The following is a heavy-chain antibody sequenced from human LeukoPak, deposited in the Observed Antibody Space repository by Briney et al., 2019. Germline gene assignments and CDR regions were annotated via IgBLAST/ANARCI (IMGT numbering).Heavy chain of an antibody. CDR3: ARSIAAAGKDFDY. V-gene: IGHV4-39*02. D-gene: IGHD6-13*01. Sequence: SETLSLTCSVSGGSVSSSSYYWVWIRQPPGKGLEWIGNIYYSGSTYYNPSLKSRVTISIDTSKNHFSLKLSSVTAADTAVYYCARSIAAAGKDFDYWGQGTLVTVSS. CDR2: IYYSGST. J-gene: IGHJ4*02. CDR1: GGSVSSSSYY.